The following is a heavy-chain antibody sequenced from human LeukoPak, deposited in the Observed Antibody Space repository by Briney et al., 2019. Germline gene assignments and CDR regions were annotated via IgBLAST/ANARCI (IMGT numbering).Heavy chain of an antibody. V-gene: IGHV3-30*04. J-gene: IGHJ6*02. D-gene: IGHD1-1*01. Sequence: GGSLRPSCAASGFTFNGYVMHWVRQAPGKGLEWVAVISYDGTDNYYADSVKGRFTISRDNSKKTLYLQMNSLRVEDTAVYYCARDLESYYYGMDVWGQGTTVTVSS. CDR2: ISYDGTDN. CDR1: GFTFNGYV. CDR3: ARDLESYYYGMDV.